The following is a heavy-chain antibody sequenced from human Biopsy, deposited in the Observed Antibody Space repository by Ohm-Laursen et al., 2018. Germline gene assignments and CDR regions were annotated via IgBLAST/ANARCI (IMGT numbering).Heavy chain of an antibody. CDR3: ARMPHFDY. CDR1: GGSISGYH. V-gene: IGHV4-59*07. J-gene: IGHJ4*02. CDR2: IPYTGGI. Sequence: SDTLSLTCPVSGGSISGYHWSWIRKSPGKGLEWLAYIPYTGGITSNPSLNGRATMSLDTSKNQFSLRLIYVTAADTAVYYCARMPHFDYWGQEILVTVSS. D-gene: IGHD2-2*01.